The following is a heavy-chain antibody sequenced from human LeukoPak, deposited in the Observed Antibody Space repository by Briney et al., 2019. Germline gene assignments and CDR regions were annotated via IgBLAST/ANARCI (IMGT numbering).Heavy chain of an antibody. CDR1: GFTFTNYA. D-gene: IGHD3-16*01. J-gene: IGHJ4*02. CDR2: VNPGGSGT. CDR3: AKGESQPKYYFDY. Sequence: GGSLRLSCAASGFTFTNYAMRWVRQAPGKGLEWVSTVNPGGSGTYYADSVKGRFTVSRDNSKNMVYLQMNSLRPEDTALYYCAKGESQPKYYFDYWGQGALVTVSS. V-gene: IGHV3-23*01.